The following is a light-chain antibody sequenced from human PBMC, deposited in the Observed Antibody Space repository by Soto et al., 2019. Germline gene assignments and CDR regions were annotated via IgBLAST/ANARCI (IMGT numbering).Light chain of an antibody. CDR1: QSVSSY. V-gene: IGKV3-11*01. J-gene: IGKJ5*01. CDR2: DAS. CDR3: QQYGSSPIT. Sequence: EIVLTQSPATLSLSPGERATLSCRASQSVSSYLACYQQQPGQAPRLLIYDASNRATGIPTRFSGSGSGADFTPTISSLEPEDFAVYYCQQYGSSPITFGQGTRLEIK.